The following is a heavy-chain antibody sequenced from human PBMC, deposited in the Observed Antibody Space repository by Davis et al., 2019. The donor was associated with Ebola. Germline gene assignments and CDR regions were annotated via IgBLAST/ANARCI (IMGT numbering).Heavy chain of an antibody. J-gene: IGHJ4*02. D-gene: IGHD3-9*01. CDR1: GGSFSDYY. CDR2: INHSGST. Sequence: SETLSLTCAVSGGSFSDYYWTWIRQPPGKGLEWIGEINHSGSTNYNPSLKSRVTISLDTSKNQFSLRLSSVTAADTAVYYCARSHSDWLLPFDYWGQGTLATVSS. V-gene: IGHV4-34*01. CDR3: ARSHSDWLLPFDY.